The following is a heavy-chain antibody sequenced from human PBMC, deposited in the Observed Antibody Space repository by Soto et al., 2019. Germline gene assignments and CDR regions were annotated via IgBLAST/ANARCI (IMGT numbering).Heavy chain of an antibody. CDR2: INHSGST. CDR1: GGSFSGYY. CDR3: KIERDYGDYVYAFDI. J-gene: IGHJ3*02. Sequence: SETLSLTCAVYGGSFSGYYWSWIRQPPGKGLEWIGEINHSGSTNYNPSLKSRVTISVDTSKNQFSLKLSSVTAADTAVYYCKIERDYGDYVYAFDIWGQGTMVTVSS. V-gene: IGHV4-34*01. D-gene: IGHD4-17*01.